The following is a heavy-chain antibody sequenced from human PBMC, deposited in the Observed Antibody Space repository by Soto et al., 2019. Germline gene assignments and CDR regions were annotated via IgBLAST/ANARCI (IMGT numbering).Heavy chain of an antibody. CDR1: GGTFSSYA. V-gene: IGHV1-69*13. Sequence: ASVKVSCKASGGTFSSYAISWVRQAPGQGLEWMGGIIPIFGTANYAQKFQGRVTITEDESTSTAYMELGSLRSEDTAVYYCATPYSSGPHDYWGQGTLVTVSS. D-gene: IGHD6-19*01. CDR2: IIPIFGTA. CDR3: ATPYSSGPHDY. J-gene: IGHJ4*02.